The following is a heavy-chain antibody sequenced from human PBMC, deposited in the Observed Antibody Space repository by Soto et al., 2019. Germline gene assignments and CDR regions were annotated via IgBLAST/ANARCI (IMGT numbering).Heavy chain of an antibody. Sequence: QVQLVESGGGVVQPGRSLRLSCAAYGFTFSSYGMHWVRQAPGKGQEWVAVISYDGSNKYYADSVKGRFTISRDNSKNTLYLQMNSLRAEDTAVYYCAKDRGGSYSILFDYWGQGTLVTVSS. CDR3: AKDRGGSYSILFDY. CDR1: GFTFSSYG. CDR2: ISYDGSNK. D-gene: IGHD1-26*01. V-gene: IGHV3-30*18. J-gene: IGHJ4*02.